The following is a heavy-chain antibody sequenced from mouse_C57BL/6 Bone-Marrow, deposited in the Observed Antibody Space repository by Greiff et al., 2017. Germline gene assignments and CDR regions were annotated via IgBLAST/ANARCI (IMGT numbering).Heavy chain of an antibody. CDR1: GFTFSSYG. CDR2: ISSGGSYT. D-gene: IGHD1-1*01. J-gene: IGHJ3*01. CDR3: ARQDYYGSSPFAY. V-gene: IGHV5-6*01. Sequence: EVKLVESGGDLVKPGGSLKLSCAASGFTFSSYGMSWVRQTPDKRLEWVATISSGGSYTYYPDSVKGRFTISRDNAKNTLYLQMSSLKSEDTAMYYCARQDYYGSSPFAYWGQGTLVTVAA.